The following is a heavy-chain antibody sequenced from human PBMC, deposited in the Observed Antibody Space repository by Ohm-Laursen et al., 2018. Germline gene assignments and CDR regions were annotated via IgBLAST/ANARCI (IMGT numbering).Heavy chain of an antibody. D-gene: IGHD3-9*01. Sequence: SETLSLTCNVFGLSISNSNWWGWIRQPPGKGLEWVGYLYSSGTTYYNPSLKSRVTMSVDTSKNQFSVKLTSVTAVDTAVYYCATSPHDIMSSKDYWGQGTLVTVSS. V-gene: IGHV4-28*01. J-gene: IGHJ4*02. CDR3: ATSPHDIMSSKDY. CDR2: LYSSGTT. CDR1: GLSISNSNW.